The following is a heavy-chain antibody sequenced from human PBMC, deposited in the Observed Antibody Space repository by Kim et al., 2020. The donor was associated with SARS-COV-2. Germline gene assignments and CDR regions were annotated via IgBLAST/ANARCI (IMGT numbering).Heavy chain of an antibody. V-gene: IGHV3-30*04. Sequence: GGSLRLSCAASGFTFSSYAMHWVRQAPGKGLEWVAVISYDGSNKYYADSVKGRFTISRDNSKNTLYLQMNSLRAEDTAVYYCARAGVPAATLFDYWGQGTLVTVSS. J-gene: IGHJ4*02. CDR1: GFTFSSYA. CDR3: ARAGVPAATLFDY. CDR2: ISYDGSNK. D-gene: IGHD2-2*01.